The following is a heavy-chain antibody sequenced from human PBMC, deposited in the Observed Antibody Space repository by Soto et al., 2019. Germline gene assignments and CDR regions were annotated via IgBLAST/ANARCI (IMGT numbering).Heavy chain of an antibody. D-gene: IGHD6-13*01. J-gene: IGHJ3*02. V-gene: IGHV1-3*01. CDR2: INAGNGNT. CDR3: AGRHSSSPGAFDI. CDR1: GYTFTSYA. Sequence: ASVKVSCKASGYTFTSYAMHWVRQAPGQRLEWMGWINAGNGNTKYSQKFQGRVTITRDTSASTAYMELSSLRSEDTAVYYCAGRHSSSPGAFDIWGQGTMVTVSS.